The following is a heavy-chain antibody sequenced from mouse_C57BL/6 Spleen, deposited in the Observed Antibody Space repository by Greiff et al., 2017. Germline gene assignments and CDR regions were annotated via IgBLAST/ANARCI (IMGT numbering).Heavy chain of an antibody. CDR1: GYTFTSHG. CDR3: ARWAGYCAMDY. D-gene: IGHD6-1*01. CDR2: IYSRSGNT. V-gene: IGHV1-81*01. Sequence: QVQLQQSGAELARPGASVKLFCKASGYTFTSHGISWVKQRTGQGLEWIGEIYSRSGNTYHNEKCKGKVTLTAEKSSSTAYMELRSLASEDYAVYICARWAGYCAMDYCGQGTSVTVAS. J-gene: IGHJ4*01.